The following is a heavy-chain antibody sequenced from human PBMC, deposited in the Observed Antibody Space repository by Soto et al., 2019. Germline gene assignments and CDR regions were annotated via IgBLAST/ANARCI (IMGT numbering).Heavy chain of an antibody. D-gene: IGHD1-1*01. CDR3: ARDRVWRAFHYYYGMDV. J-gene: IGHJ6*02. CDR2: INHSGST. V-gene: IGHV4-34*01. CDR1: GGSFSGYY. Sequence: PSETLSLTCAVYGGSFSGYYWSWIRQPPGKGLEWIGEINHSGSTNYNPSLKSRVTISVDTSKNQFSLKLISVTAADTAVYYCARDRVWRAFHYYYGMDVWGQGTTVTVSS.